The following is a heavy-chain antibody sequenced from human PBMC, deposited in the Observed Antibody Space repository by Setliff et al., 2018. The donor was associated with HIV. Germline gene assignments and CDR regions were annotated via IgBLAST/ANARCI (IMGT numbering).Heavy chain of an antibody. D-gene: IGHD6-6*01. V-gene: IGHV1-8*02. CDR3: ARDKYSSSENFDY. Sequence: VASVKVSCKASGYTFTSYDINWVRQATGQGLEWMGWMNPNSGNTGYAQKLQGRVTMTRDTSTSTVYMELRSLRSEDTAVYYCARDKYSSSENFDYWGQGTLVTVSS. CDR1: GYTFTSYD. CDR2: MNPNSGNT. J-gene: IGHJ4*02.